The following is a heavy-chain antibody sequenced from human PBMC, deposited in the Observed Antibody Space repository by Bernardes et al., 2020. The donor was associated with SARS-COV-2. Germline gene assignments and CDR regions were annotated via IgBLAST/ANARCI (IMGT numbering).Heavy chain of an antibody. D-gene: IGHD2-21*01. V-gene: IGHV3-53*01. CDR3: VIDLNVAEYFHY. CDR2: IYTGGTT. Sequence: AGSLILSCAASGFTVSNTYMSWVRQAPERGLEWVSVIYTGGTTYYADSVKGRFTISRDISKNTLYLQMNSLRAEDTAVYYCVIDLNVAEYFHYWGQGTLVTASS. J-gene: IGHJ4*02. CDR1: GFTVSNTY.